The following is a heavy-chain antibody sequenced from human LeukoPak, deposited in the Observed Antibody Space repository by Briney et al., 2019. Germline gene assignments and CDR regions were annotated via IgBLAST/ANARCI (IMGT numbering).Heavy chain of an antibody. CDR3: ARAISTSYYYYYMDV. CDR2: IYSSGST. V-gene: IGHV4-61*02. CDR1: GDSISRGGYY. D-gene: IGHD2-2*01. J-gene: IGHJ6*03. Sequence: SETLSLTCTVSGDSISRGGYYWSWIRQPAGKGLQWIGRIYSSGSTNYNPSLKSRVTMSVDTSKNQLSLKLSSVTAADTAVYYCARAISTSYYYYYMDVWGKGTTVTVSS.